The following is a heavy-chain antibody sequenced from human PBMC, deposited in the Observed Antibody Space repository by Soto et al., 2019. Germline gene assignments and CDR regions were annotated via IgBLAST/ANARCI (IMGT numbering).Heavy chain of an antibody. Sequence: SETLSLTCAVSGGSIHNSHSFWGWIRQPPGKGLEFIGSVYYSGGAYYNPSLESRVTVSVDTSKNQFSLRLSSVTAADTAVYYCARVDLSTSWYRWFDPWGQGTLVTVSS. CDR2: VYYSGGA. CDR1: GGSIHNSHSF. V-gene: IGHV4-39*01. CDR3: ARVDLSTSWYRWFDP. D-gene: IGHD6-13*01. J-gene: IGHJ5*02.